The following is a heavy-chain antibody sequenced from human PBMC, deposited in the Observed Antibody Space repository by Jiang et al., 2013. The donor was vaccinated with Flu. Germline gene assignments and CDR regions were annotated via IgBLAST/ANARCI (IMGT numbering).Heavy chain of an antibody. CDR3: AQRTVVTAHFDY. D-gene: IGHD2-21*02. J-gene: IGHJ4*02. V-gene: IGHV2-5*01. Sequence: DDKRYSPSLKSRLTITKDTSKNQVVLTMTNMDPVDTATYYCAQRTVVTAHFDYWGQGTLVTVSS. CDR2: DDK.